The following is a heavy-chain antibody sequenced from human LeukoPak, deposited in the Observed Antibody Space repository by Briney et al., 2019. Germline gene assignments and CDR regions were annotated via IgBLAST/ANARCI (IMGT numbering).Heavy chain of an antibody. D-gene: IGHD6-19*01. CDR2: IYYSGST. CDR3: ARHRLFGGWGAFDI. CDR1: GGSISSYY. V-gene: IGHV4-59*08. J-gene: IGHJ3*02. Sequence: WETLSLTCTVSGGSISSYYWSWIRQPPGKGLEWIGYIYYSGSTNYNPSLKSRVTISVDTSKNQFSLKLSSVTAADTAVYYCARHRLFGGWGAFDIWGQGTMVTVSS.